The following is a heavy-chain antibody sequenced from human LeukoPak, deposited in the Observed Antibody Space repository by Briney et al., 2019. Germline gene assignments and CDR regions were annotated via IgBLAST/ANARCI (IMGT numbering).Heavy chain of an antibody. J-gene: IGHJ4*02. CDR2: TYYRSKWYN. CDR1: GDSVSSNSAA. D-gene: IGHD3-22*01. V-gene: IGHV6-1*01. Sequence: SQTLSLTCAISGDSVSSNSAAWNWIRQSPSRGLEWLGRTYYRSKWYNDYAVSVKSRITINPDTSKNQFSLQLNSVTPEDTAVYYCARDLLDYYDSSGNFDYWGQGTLVTASS. CDR3: ARDLLDYYDSSGNFDY.